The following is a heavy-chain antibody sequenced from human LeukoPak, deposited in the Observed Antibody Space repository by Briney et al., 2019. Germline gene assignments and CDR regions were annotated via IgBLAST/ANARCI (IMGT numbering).Heavy chain of an antibody. CDR3: ARSGSSSWSSLFDY. J-gene: IGHJ4*02. V-gene: IGHV1-18*01. CDR1: GYIFTSYG. CDR2: ITTFNDKT. Sequence: ASVKVSCKASGYIFTSYGITWVRQAPGQGLEWTGRITTFNDKTVLAEKFRGRVTMTTDTTTAYMTLRRLRSDDTAVYYCARSGSSSWSSLFDYWGQGSLVIVSS. D-gene: IGHD6-13*01.